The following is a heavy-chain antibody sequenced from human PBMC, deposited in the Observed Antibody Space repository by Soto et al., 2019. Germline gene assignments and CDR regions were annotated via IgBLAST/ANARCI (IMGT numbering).Heavy chain of an antibody. CDR2: IYYSGST. CDR3: ARDIAVAGSYYCYYGMDV. V-gene: IGHV4-39*02. Sequence: QLQLQESGPGLVKPSETLSLTCTVSGGSISSSSYYWGWIRQPPGKGLEWIGSIYYSGSTYYNPSLKSRVTISVDTSKNQFSLKLSSVTAADTAVYYCARDIAVAGSYYCYYGMDVWGQGTTVTVSS. CDR1: GGSISSSSYY. D-gene: IGHD6-19*01. J-gene: IGHJ6*02.